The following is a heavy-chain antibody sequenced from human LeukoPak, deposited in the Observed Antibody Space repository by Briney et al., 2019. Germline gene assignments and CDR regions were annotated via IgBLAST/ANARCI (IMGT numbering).Heavy chain of an antibody. CDR3: ARHTGSGSYPNDYYYYYYGMDV. Sequence: RPSETLSLTCTVSGGSISSYYWSWIRQPPGKGLEWIGYIYYSGSTNYNPSLKSRVTISVDTSKNQFSLKLSSVTAADTAVYYCARHTGSGSYPNDYYYYYYGMDVWGQGTTVTVSS. J-gene: IGHJ6*02. CDR1: GGSISSYY. V-gene: IGHV4-59*08. D-gene: IGHD3-10*01. CDR2: IYYSGST.